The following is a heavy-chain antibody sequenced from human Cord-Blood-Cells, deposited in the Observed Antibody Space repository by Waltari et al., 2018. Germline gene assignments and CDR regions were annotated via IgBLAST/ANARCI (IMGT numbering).Heavy chain of an antibody. CDR3: ARGFLETGGRYYFDY. D-gene: IGHD3-16*01. Sequence: QVTLKESGPVLVKPTETLTLTCTVSGFSLSNARMGVSWIRQPPGKALEWLAHICSNDEKSYSTSLKSRLTISKDTSKSQVVLTMTNMDPVDTATYYCARGFLETGGRYYFDYWGQGTLVTVSS. V-gene: IGHV2-26*01. CDR1: GFSLSNARMG. J-gene: IGHJ4*02. CDR2: ICSNDEK.